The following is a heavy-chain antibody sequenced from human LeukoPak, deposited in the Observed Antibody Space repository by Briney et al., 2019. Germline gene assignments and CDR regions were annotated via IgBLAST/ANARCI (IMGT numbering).Heavy chain of an antibody. CDR3: AKDRTVTTTPYYFDY. CDR2: IRYDGSNK. CDR1: GFTFSSYG. Sequence: GGSLRLSCAASGFTFSSYGMHWVRQAPGKGLEWVAFIRYDGSNKYYADSVKGRFTISRDNSKNTLYLQMNSLRAEDTAVYYCAKDRTVTTTPYYFDYWGQGTLVTVPS. J-gene: IGHJ4*02. D-gene: IGHD4-17*01. V-gene: IGHV3-30*02.